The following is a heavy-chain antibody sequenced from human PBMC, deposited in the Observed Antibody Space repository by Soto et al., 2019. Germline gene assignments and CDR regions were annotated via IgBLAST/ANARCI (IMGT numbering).Heavy chain of an antibody. J-gene: IGHJ4*02. D-gene: IGHD2-15*01. V-gene: IGHV1-18*01. CDR3: ARLYCSGGSCYFDY. CDR1: GGTFSSYA. Sequence: ASVKVSCKASGGTFSSYAISWVRQAPGQGLEWMGWISAYNGNTNYAQKLQGRVTMTTDTSTSTAYMELRSLRSDDTAVYYCARLYCSGGSCYFDYWGQGTLVPVSS. CDR2: ISAYNGNT.